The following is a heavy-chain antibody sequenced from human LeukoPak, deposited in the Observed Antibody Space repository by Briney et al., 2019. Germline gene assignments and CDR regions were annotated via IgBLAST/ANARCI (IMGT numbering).Heavy chain of an antibody. CDR1: GGSINNYY. CDR2: IYTTGST. V-gene: IGHV4-4*07. J-gene: IGHJ4*02. CDR3: ARRQDGHDY. Sequence: PSETLSLTCTVSGGSINNYYWNWLRQPAGKGLEWIGRIYTTGSTDYNPSLKRRVTISLDTARNQFSLKLSSVTAADTAVYYCARRQDGHDYWGQGTLVTVSS.